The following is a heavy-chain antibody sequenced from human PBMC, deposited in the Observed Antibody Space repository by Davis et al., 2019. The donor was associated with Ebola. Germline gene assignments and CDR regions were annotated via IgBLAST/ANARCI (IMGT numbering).Heavy chain of an antibody. Sequence: ASVKVSCKASGYTFTSYAMHWVRQAPGQRLEWMGWINAGNGNTKYSQKFQGRVTITRDTSASTAYMELSSLRSEDTAVYYCARDGSGSYHLMHYWGQGTLVTVSS. D-gene: IGHD1-26*01. CDR1: GYTFTSYA. CDR2: INAGNGNT. V-gene: IGHV1-3*01. CDR3: ARDGSGSYHLMHY. J-gene: IGHJ4*02.